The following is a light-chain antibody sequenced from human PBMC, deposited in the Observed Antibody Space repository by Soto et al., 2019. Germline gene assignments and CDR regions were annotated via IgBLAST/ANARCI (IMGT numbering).Light chain of an antibody. J-gene: IGKJ1*01. V-gene: IGKV2-30*01. CDR3: MQDTHWPPT. CDR2: RAS. Sequence: DVVMTQSPLSLPVTLGQPASISCKSSQSLVFSDGNAYLNWFQQRPGQSPRRLIYRASNRDSGVXDXXSGSRSSTDFTLQINGAETWNVGVYYCMQDTHWPPTCGRGTRVEFK. CDR1: QSLVFSDGNAY.